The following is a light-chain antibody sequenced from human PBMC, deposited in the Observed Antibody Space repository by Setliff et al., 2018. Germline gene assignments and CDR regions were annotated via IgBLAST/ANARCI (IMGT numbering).Light chain of an antibody. V-gene: IGLV1-44*01. J-gene: IGLJ1*01. Sequence: QSVLTQPPSASGTPAQRVTISCSGSSSNIGSNTVNWYQQLPGTAPKLLIYSNNQRPSGVPDRFSGSKSGTSASLAITGLQAEDEADYYCQSYDSSLSGYVFGTGTKVTVL. CDR2: SNN. CDR3: QSYDSSLSGYV. CDR1: SSNIGSNT.